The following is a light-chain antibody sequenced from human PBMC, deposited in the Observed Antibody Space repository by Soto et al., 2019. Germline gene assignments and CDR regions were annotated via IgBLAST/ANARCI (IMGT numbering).Light chain of an antibody. V-gene: IGLV2-14*03. CDR2: GVT. J-gene: IGLJ2*01. CDR1: ISDFGPYDS. Sequence: QSALTQPASVSGSLGQSITISCSGTISDFGPYDSVSWYQQHPHRAPKLIIFGVTNRPSGIPGRFTGSKSGYTASLTISGLQSEDEAYYYCSSYSINNLVLFGGGTQLTVL. CDR3: SSYSINNLVL.